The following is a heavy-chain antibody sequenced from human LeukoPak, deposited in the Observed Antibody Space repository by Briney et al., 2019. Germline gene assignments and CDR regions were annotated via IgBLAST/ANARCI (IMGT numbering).Heavy chain of an antibody. V-gene: IGHV4-39*07. Sequence: SETLSLTCTVSGGSISSSSYYWGWIRQPPGKGLEWIGRIYYSGSTYYNPSLKSRVTISVDTSKNQFSLKLSSVTAADTAVYYCARGNWNYFDYWGQGTLVTVSS. CDR1: GGSISSSSYY. CDR2: IYYSGST. J-gene: IGHJ4*02. D-gene: IGHD1-20*01. CDR3: ARGNWNYFDY.